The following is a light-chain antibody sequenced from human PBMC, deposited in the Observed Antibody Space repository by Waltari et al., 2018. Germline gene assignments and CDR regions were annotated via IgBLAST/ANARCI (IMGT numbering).Light chain of an antibody. CDR3: QQSYSPPPT. V-gene: IGKV1-39*01. CDR2: AAS. CDR1: QSISSH. J-gene: IGKJ2*01. Sequence: DIQMTQSPSSLSASVGDRVTLTCRASQSISSHLNWYQQKPGKAPQLLIFAASSLQSGVPSRFSCSGSGTDFTLTIGSLQPEDFVTYYCQQSYSPPPTFGQGTKLEIK.